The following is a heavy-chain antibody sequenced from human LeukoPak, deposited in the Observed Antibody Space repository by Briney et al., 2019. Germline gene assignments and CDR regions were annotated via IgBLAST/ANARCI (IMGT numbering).Heavy chain of an antibody. Sequence: SETLSLTCAVYGGPFSGNYWSWIRQSPGKGLEWIGEINYYGTTNYNASLKSRVTISVDTSKNQFSLKLTSVTAADTAVYYCARQSGAGRPFRNWDQGTLVSVSS. J-gene: IGHJ4*02. D-gene: IGHD6-6*01. V-gene: IGHV4-34*01. CDR3: ARQSGAGRPFRN. CDR2: INYYGTT. CDR1: GGPFSGNY.